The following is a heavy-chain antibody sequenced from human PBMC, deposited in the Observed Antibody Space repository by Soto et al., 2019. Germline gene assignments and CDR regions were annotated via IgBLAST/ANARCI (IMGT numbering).Heavy chain of an antibody. CDR2: IYYSGST. Sequence: SETLSLTCTVSGGSISSYYWSWIRQPPGKGLEWIGYIYYSGSTNYNPSLKSRVTISVDTSKNQFSLKLSSVTAADTAVYYCARVRYDYGDYVSPYYFDYWGQGTLVTVSS. J-gene: IGHJ4*02. CDR3: ARVRYDYGDYVSPYYFDY. CDR1: GGSISSYY. V-gene: IGHV4-59*01. D-gene: IGHD4-17*01.